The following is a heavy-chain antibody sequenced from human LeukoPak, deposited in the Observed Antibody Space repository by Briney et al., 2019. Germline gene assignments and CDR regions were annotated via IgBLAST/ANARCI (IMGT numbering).Heavy chain of an antibody. J-gene: IGHJ4*02. V-gene: IGHV3-53*01. Sequence: GDSLRLSCAASGFTFRNNYMSWVRQAPGKRLEWVSVIFGDGGTSYADSVRGRFTISRDNSKNTLYLQMNSLRAEDTAVYYCSIRIAASDFDYWGQGTLVTVSS. CDR3: SIRIAASDFDY. CDR1: GFTFRNNY. D-gene: IGHD6-13*01. CDR2: IFGDGGT.